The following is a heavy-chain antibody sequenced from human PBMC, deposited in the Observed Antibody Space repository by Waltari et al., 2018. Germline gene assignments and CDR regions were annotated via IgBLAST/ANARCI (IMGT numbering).Heavy chain of an antibody. J-gene: IGHJ3*02. CDR1: GGPLRTYY. CDR2: IYYTGSN. CDR3: ARSGGTSGAFDI. D-gene: IGHD1-1*01. Sequence: QVQLQESGPGLVKPSETLSLTCTVSGGPLRTYYWSWIRQLPGKGLEWIAYIYYTGSNNYNPSLYSRVTISEDTSKNQFSLKLSSVTAADTAVYYCARSGGTSGAFDIWGQGTMVTVSS. V-gene: IGHV4-59*01.